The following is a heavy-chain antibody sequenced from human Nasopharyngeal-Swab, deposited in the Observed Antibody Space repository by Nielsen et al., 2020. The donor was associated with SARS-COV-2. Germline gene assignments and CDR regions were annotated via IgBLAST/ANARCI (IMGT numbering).Heavy chain of an antibody. CDR3: AKEGGGSGIDY. CDR2: ISYGGSNK. CDR1: GFTFSSYG. Sequence: GGSLRLSCAASGFTFSSYGMHWVRQAPGKGLEWVAVISYGGSNKYYADSVKGRFTISRDNSKNTLYLQMNSLRAEDTAVYYCAKEGGGSGIDYWGQGTLATVSS. V-gene: IGHV3-30*18. D-gene: IGHD3-10*01. J-gene: IGHJ4*02.